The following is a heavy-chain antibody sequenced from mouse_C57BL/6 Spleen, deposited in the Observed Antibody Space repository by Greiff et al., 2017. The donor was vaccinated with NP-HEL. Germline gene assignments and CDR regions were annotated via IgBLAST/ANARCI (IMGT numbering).Heavy chain of an antibody. V-gene: IGHV1-4*01. Sequence: VQGVESGAELAGPGASVKMSCKASGYTFTSYTMHWVKQRPGQGLEWIGYINPSSGYTKYNQKFKDKATLTADKSSSTAYMQLSSLTSEDSAVYYCARELYYDYWGQGTTLTVSS. CDR3: ARELYYDY. CDR1: GYTFTSYT. J-gene: IGHJ2*01. CDR2: INPSSGYT.